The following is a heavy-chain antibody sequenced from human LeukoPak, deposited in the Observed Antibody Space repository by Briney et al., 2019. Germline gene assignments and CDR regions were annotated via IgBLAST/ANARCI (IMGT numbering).Heavy chain of an antibody. V-gene: IGHV4-39*07. D-gene: IGHD5-18*01. J-gene: IGHJ6*03. CDR1: GGSISSSSYY. CDR3: ASRGYSYGYYYYMDV. CDR2: IYYSGST. Sequence: PSETLSLTCTVSGGSISSSSYYWGWIRQPPGKGLEWIGSIYYSGSTYYNPSLKSRVTISVDTSKNQFSLKLSSVTAADTAVYYCASRGYSYGYYYYMDVWDKGTTVTVSS.